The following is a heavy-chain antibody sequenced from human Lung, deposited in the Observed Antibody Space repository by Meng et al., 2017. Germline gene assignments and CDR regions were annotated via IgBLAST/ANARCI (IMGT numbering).Heavy chain of an antibody. CDR3: TRAPLPAGRGLKNWFEP. CDR2: ISHSGST. J-gene: IGHJ5*02. CDR1: GGSFIGYY. V-gene: IGHV4-34*01. D-gene: IGHD2-2*01. Sequence: QVQLQQWGAGLLNPSETLSLTCGVYGGSFIGYYWSWIRQPPGKGLDWIGEISHSGSTNYNPSLKSRVTISVDTSKNQFSLQLTSVTAADTAMYYCTRAPLPAGRGLKNWFEPWGQGTLVTVSS.